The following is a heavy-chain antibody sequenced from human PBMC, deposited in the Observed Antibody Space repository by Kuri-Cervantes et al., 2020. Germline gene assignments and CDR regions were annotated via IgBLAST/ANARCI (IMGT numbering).Heavy chain of an antibody. V-gene: IGHV4-34*01. Sequence: SETLSLTCAVYGGSFNGYYWSWIRQPPGKGLEWIGEINHSGSTNYNPSLKSRVTISVDTSKNQFSLKLSSVTAADTAVYYCARGSRYYGSGILGGMDVWGQGTTVTGSS. CDR2: INHSGST. CDR3: ARGSRYYGSGILGGMDV. CDR1: GGSFNGYY. D-gene: IGHD3-10*01. J-gene: IGHJ6*02.